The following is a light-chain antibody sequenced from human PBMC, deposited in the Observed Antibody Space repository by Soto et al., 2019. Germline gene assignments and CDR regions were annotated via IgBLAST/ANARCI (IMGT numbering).Light chain of an antibody. CDR2: GAS. V-gene: IGKV3-15*01. J-gene: IGKJ2*01. Sequence: EIVITQSPATLSVSLGERATLCCRASQSVSSNLAWYKQKPGQPPSLLIYGASARATGIPARFSGSGSGTEFTLTISSLQSEDVAVYYCQHYNNWPFTFGQGTKVDIK. CDR1: QSVSSN. CDR3: QHYNNWPFT.